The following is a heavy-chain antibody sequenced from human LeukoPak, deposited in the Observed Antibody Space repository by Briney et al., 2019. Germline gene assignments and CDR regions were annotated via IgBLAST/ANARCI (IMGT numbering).Heavy chain of an antibody. CDR1: GFTFSNYW. Sequence: PGGSLRLSCAASGFTFSNYWMHWVRQAPGKGLVWLSRIDSDGSTTNYADSVKGRFTTSRDNAKNTLYLQMNSLRVDDTGFYCCARGGATGTTLASDYWGQGTLATVSS. J-gene: IGHJ4*02. CDR3: ARGGATGTTLASDY. CDR2: IDSDGSTT. V-gene: IGHV3-74*01. D-gene: IGHD1-1*01.